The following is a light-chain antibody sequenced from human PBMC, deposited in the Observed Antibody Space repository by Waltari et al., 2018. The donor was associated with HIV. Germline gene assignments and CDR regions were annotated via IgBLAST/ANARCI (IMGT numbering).Light chain of an antibody. V-gene: IGLV1-40*01. Sequence: QSVLTQPPSVSGALGQRVTISCTGSRTNIGAGHDVHWYQQLPGTAPKRLIHSKIMRPSGVPYRFSAAKCVTSASLAITGLRPEDEADYYCQSYDTSLSVNYVFGTGTKVTVL. CDR2: SKI. J-gene: IGLJ1*01. CDR1: RTNIGAGHD. CDR3: QSYDTSLSVNYV.